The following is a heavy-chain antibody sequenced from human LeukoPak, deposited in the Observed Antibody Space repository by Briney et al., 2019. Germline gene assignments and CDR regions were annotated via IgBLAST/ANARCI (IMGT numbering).Heavy chain of an antibody. CDR1: GFTFSSYS. J-gene: IGHJ4*02. Sequence: PGGSLRLSCAASGFTFSSYSMNWVRQAPGKGLEWVSSISSSSSYIYYADSVKGRFTISRDNAKNSLYLQMNSLRAEDTAVYYCAKDFSSGWWIDYWGQGTLVTVSS. CDR3: AKDFSSGWWIDY. CDR2: ISSSSSYI. V-gene: IGHV3-21*01. D-gene: IGHD6-19*01.